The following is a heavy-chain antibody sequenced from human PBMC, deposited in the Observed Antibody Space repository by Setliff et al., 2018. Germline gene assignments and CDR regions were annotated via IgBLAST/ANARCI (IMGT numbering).Heavy chain of an antibody. V-gene: IGHV3-33*06. J-gene: IGHJ4*01. CDR3: AKGTNVVTVYTGFDH. D-gene: IGHD2-8*01. CDR1: GFTFSTYR. Sequence: PGGSLRLSCAASGFTFSTYRMHWVRQAPGKGLEWVAVIWDDGGNKYHADSVKGRFTISRDNSKNTLYLQMNSLRAADTAVYYCAKGTNVVTVYTGFDHWGQGTLVTVSS. CDR2: IWDDGGNK.